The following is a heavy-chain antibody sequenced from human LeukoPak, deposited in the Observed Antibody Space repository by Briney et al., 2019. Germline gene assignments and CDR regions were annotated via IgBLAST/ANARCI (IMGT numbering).Heavy chain of an antibody. Sequence: PGGSLRLSCAASGFTFSDHYMDWVRQAPGKGLEWVARSRNKGNSYTTEYAASVKGRFTISRDASKNSLYLQVNSLQTEDTAVYYCASASRYCSSTSCGFDYWGQGTLVTVSS. V-gene: IGHV3-72*01. J-gene: IGHJ4*02. CDR1: GFTFSDHY. CDR2: SRNKGNSYTT. CDR3: ASASRYCSSTSCGFDY. D-gene: IGHD2-2*01.